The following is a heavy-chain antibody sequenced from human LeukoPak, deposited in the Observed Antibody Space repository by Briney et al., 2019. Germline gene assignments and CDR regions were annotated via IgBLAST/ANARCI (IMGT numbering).Heavy chain of an antibody. CDR1: GFTFSNYA. CDR3: ASGYKTVSVFDH. D-gene: IGHD5-24*01. J-gene: IGHJ4*02. V-gene: IGHV3-23*01. Sequence: GGSLRLSCATSGFTFSNYAVSWVRQAPGKGLEWVSSISGSGGTTYYADSVKGRFTISRDNSKNTLYLQMNSLRAEDTAVYYCASGYKTVSVFDHWGQGTLVTVSS. CDR2: ISGSGGTT.